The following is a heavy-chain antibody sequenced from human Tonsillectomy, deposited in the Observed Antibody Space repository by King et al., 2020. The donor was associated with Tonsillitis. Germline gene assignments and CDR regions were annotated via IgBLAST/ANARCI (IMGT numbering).Heavy chain of an antibody. J-gene: IGHJ6*03. CDR1: GFTFSSFE. V-gene: IGHV3-48*03. CDR2: ISSSGSTI. D-gene: IGHD4-11*01. CDR3: ARGHKATTVTTLNYYSYNYMDV. Sequence: VQLVESGGGLVQPGGSLRLSCAASGFTFSSFEMNWVRQAPGKGLEWVSYISSSGSTIYYADSVKGRFTISRDNAKNSLYLQMDSLRAEDTAVYYCARGHKATTVTTLNYYSYNYMDVWGKGTTVTVSS.